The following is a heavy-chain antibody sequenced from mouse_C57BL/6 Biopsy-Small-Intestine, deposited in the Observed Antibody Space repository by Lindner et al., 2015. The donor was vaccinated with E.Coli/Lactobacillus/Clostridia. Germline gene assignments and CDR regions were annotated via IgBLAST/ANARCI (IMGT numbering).Heavy chain of an antibody. D-gene: IGHD1-1*01. V-gene: IGHV1-4*01. CDR1: GYTFTDYT. CDR3: ARRGIITTVVTPDY. CDR2: INPSRSFT. Sequence: VQLQESGAELARPGASVKMSCKASGYTFTDYTMHWVKQRPGQGLEWTGYINPSRSFTEYNQKLKDKATLTADKSSSTAYMQLSSLTSEDSAVYYCARRGIITTVVTPDYWGQGTTLTVSS. J-gene: IGHJ2*01.